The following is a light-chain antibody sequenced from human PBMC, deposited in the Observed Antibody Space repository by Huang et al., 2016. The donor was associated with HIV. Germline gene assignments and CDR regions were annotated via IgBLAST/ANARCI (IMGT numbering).Light chain of an antibody. CDR3: QQYDIHPLT. CDR2: GAT. J-gene: IGKJ3*01. Sequence: IRMTQSPSSLSASTGDRVTITCRANQDINNFLAWYQQRPGSVPKLLIYGATTLQSGVPSRFSGNGSGTDFILTICCLHSEDVATYYCQQYDIHPLTFGPGTRVDIK. V-gene: IGKV1-8*01. CDR1: QDINNF.